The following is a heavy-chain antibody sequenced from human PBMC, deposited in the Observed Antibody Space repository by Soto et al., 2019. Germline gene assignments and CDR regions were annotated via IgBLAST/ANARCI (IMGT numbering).Heavy chain of an antibody. V-gene: IGHV3-23*01. CDR3: ANYYDSSGYPDY. CDR1: GFTFSSYA. Sequence: GFLRLSCAASGFTFSSYAMSWVRQAPGKGLEWVSAISGSGGSTYYADSVKGRFTISRDNSKNTLYLQMNSLRAEDTAVYYCANYYDSSGYPDYWGQGTLVTVSS. D-gene: IGHD3-22*01. CDR2: ISGSGGST. J-gene: IGHJ4*02.